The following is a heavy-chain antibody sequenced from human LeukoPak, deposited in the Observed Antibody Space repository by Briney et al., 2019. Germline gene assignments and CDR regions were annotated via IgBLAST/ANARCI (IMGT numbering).Heavy chain of an antibody. D-gene: IGHD6-6*01. V-gene: IGHV3-7*01. Sequence: GGSLRLSCAASGFTFSSYWMSWVRQAPGKGLEWVANIKQDGSEKYYVDSVKGRFAISRDNAKNSLYLQMNSLRAEDTAVYYCARAIAARRFDYWGQGTLVTVSS. CDR1: GFTFSSYW. J-gene: IGHJ4*02. CDR3: ARAIAARRFDY. CDR2: IKQDGSEK.